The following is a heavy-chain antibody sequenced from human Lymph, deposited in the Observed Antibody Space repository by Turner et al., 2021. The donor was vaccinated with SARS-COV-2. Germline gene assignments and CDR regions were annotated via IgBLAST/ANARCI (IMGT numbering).Heavy chain of an antibody. V-gene: IGHV3-7*03. CDR3: AREDTVMVYDY. J-gene: IGHJ4*02. CDR2: IKQDGSEK. CDR1: GFTFSSYW. Sequence: EVRLVEPGGVLFQPGGSLRLSCAASGFTFSSYWMSWVRQAPGKGLEWVANIKQDGSEKYYVDSVKGRFTISRDNAKNSLNLQMNSLRAEDTAVYYCAREDTVMVYDYWGQGTLVTVSS. D-gene: IGHD5-18*01.